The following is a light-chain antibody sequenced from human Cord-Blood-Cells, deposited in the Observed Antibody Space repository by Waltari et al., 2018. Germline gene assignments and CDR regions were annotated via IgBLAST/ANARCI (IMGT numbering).Light chain of an antibody. CDR3: CSYAGSSSLYV. CDR2: EGS. V-gene: IGLV2-23*01. CDR1: SSYVGCFNL. J-gene: IGLJ1*01. Sequence: QSALTPPASVSGSPGQSITISCTGPSSYVGCFNLSPRYQHPQGKAPKLMIYEGSKRPSGVSTRFSGSKSGNTASLTISGLQAEDEADYYCCSYAGSSSLYVCGTGTKVTVL.